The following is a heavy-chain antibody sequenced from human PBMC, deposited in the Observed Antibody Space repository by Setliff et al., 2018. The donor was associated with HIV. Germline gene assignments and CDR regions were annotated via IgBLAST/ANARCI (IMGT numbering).Heavy chain of an antibody. CDR1: GGSISSSSYY. CDR2: IYYSGST. V-gene: IGHV4-39*01. J-gene: IGHJ4*02. D-gene: IGHD3-3*01. CDR3: ARHISDFWSNYQTPFDY. Sequence: SETLSLTCTVSGGSISSSSYYWGWIRQPPGKGLEWIGSIYYSGSTYYNPSLKSRVTISVDTSKNQFSLNLSSVTVADTAVYYCARHISDFWSNYQTPFDYWGQGTRVTVSS.